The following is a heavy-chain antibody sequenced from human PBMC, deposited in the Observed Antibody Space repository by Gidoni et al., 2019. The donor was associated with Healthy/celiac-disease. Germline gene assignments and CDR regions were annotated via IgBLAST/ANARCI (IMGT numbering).Heavy chain of an antibody. CDR2: INPTGSST. CDR1: GYTFTSYY. CDR3: ARGWGPSGGTFYYFYYGMDV. J-gene: IGHJ6*02. D-gene: IGHD6-25*01. Sequence: QVQLVQSGAEVKKPGASVKLSCKASGYTFTSYYIHGVRQAPGQGLEWMGIINPTGSSTTYAQKFQGRVTLTRDTSTSTVYMELSSLRSEDTAVYYCARGWGPSGGTFYYFYYGMDVWGQGTTVTVSS. V-gene: IGHV1-46*01.